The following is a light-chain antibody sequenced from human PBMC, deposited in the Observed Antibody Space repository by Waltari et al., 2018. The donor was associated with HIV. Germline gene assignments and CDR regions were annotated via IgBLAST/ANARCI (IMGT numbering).Light chain of an antibody. J-gene: IGLJ2*01. Sequence: QLVLTQSPSASASLGASVKLTCTLSTGYTGYAIAWHQHQPQTGPRFLMKVKSDGTHRKGDGIPVRFSGSSSGAERYLTISSLQSEDEADYYCQTWDTYIPVIFGGGTKLTVL. V-gene: IGLV4-69*01. CDR1: TGYTGYA. CDR3: QTWDTYIPVI. CDR2: VKSDGTH.